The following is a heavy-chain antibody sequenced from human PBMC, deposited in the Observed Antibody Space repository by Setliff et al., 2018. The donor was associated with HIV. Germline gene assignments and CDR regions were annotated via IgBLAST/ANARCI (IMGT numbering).Heavy chain of an antibody. CDR2: IYTSGST. V-gene: IGHV4-61*09. J-gene: IGHJ4*02. D-gene: IGHD1-26*01. Sequence: PSETLSLTCTVSGGSISSGRYYWNWIRQPAGKGLEWIGHIYTSGSTNYNPSLKSRVTISLDTSKNQFSLKLSSVTAADTAVYYCARSGSYYDFDYWGQGTLVTVSS. CDR1: GGSISSGRYY. CDR3: ARSGSYYDFDY.